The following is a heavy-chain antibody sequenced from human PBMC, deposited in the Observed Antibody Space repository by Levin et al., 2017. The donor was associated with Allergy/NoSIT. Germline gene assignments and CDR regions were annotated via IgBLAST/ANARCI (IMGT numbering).Heavy chain of an antibody. J-gene: IGHJ4*02. CDR2: ISGSGGST. Sequence: GGSLRLSCAASGFTFSSYAMSWVRQAPGKGLEWVSAISGSGGSTYYADSVKGRFTFSRDNSKNTLYLQMNSLRAEDTAVYYCAKEQPYSSSSALHPYPWDYWGQGTLVTVSS. V-gene: IGHV3-23*01. CDR1: GFTFSSYA. D-gene: IGHD6-6*01. CDR3: AKEQPYSSSSALHPYPWDY.